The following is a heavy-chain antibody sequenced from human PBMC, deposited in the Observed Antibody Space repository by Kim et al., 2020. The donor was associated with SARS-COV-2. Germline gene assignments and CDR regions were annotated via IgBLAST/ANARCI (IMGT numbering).Heavy chain of an antibody. Sequence: GGSLRLSCAASGFTFSSYSMNWVRQAPGKGLEWVSYISSSSTIYYADSVKGRFTISRDNAKNSLYLQMNSLRAEDTAVYYCARDAPYGFDWYTYGMDVWGQGTTVTVSS. CDR2: ISSSSTI. CDR3: ARDAPYGFDWYTYGMDV. CDR1: GFTFSSYS. D-gene: IGHD3-9*01. V-gene: IGHV3-48*04. J-gene: IGHJ6*02.